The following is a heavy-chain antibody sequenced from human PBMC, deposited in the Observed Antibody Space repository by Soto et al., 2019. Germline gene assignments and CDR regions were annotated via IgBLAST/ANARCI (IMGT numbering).Heavy chain of an antibody. CDR3: VWVAYGDLGG. CDR1: GFTFSSYW. CDR2: IKSDGSDT. Sequence: EVQLVESGGGLVQPGGSLRLSCAASGFTFSSYWMHWVRQAPGKGLVWVSRIKSDGSDTSYADSVKGRFTISRDNAKNTLYLQMSSLRAEDTAVYYCVWVAYGDLGGWGQGTLVTVSP. J-gene: IGHJ4*02. D-gene: IGHD4-17*01. V-gene: IGHV3-74*01.